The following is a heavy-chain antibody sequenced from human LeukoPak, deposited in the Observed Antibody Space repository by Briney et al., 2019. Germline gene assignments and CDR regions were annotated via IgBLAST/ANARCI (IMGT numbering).Heavy chain of an antibody. CDR1: GFRFITYA. Sequence: GGSLRLSCAASGFRFITYAINWVRQAPGKGLEWVSSVSGSGASTYYADSVKGRFTISRDNSNNTVYLQMTSLRAEDTAVYYCARDIVAAGLFFDYWGQGTLVTVSS. D-gene: IGHD6-13*01. V-gene: IGHV3-23*01. CDR3: ARDIVAAGLFFDY. J-gene: IGHJ4*02. CDR2: VSGSGAST.